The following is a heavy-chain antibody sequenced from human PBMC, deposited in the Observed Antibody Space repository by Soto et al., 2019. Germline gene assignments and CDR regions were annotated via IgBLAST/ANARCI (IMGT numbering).Heavy chain of an antibody. CDR2: INSDGSST. D-gene: IGHD3-16*01. CDR3: TKVISTVGGDFDS. V-gene: IGHV3-74*01. Sequence: EVQLVESGGGLVQPGGSLRLSCAASGFTFGNYWMHWVRQAPGKGLVWVARINSDGSSTSYADSVKGRFTISRDNAKITLYLQLNSLRAEDTAMYYCTKVISTVGGDFDSWGQGTLVTVSS. CDR1: GFTFGNYW. J-gene: IGHJ4*02.